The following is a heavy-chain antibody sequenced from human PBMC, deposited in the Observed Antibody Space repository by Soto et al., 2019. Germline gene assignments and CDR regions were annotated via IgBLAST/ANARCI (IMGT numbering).Heavy chain of an antibody. CDR2: INDRGSI. CDR1: GGSFSGDY. D-gene: IGHD3-9*01. V-gene: IGHV4-34*01. J-gene: IGHJ2*01. Sequence: QVQLQQWGAGPLRPLETLSLTCGVSGGSFSGDYWAWIRQSPGKGLEWIGEINDRGSINYNPSLKSRFSISVDTSKNHYSLNLRSVTAADTAVYYCARESHDILTGPPWVWYFDLWGRGTLVTVSS. CDR3: ARESHDILTGPPWVWYFDL.